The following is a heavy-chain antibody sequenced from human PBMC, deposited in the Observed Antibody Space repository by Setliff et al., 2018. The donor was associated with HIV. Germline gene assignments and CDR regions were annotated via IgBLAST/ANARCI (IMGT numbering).Heavy chain of an antibody. V-gene: IGHV4-38-2*02. J-gene: IGHJ2*01. Sequence: PSETLSLTCDVSDFSLSGDYWAWLRLSPGRGLEWIGTIYYTGRTYYNPSLRSRLSISVETSKNQFSLKLSSVTAADTAVYYCARDRVMSAVKSWYFDLWGRGTLVTVSS. CDR1: DFSLSGDY. CDR3: ARDRVMSAVKSWYFDL. D-gene: IGHD2-8*01. CDR2: IYYTGRT.